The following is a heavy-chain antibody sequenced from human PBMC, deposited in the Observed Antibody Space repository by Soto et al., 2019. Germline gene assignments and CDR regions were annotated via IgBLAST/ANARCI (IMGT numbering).Heavy chain of an antibody. J-gene: IGHJ4*02. CDR3: ARLLRYDILTGYPVRTFDY. V-gene: IGHV4-59*08. Sequence: SETLSLTCTVSGGSISSYYWSWIRQPPGKGLEWIGYIYYSGGTNYNPSLKSRVTISVDTSKNQFSLKLSSVTAADTAVYYCARLLRYDILTGYPVRTFDYWGQGTLVTVSS. D-gene: IGHD3-9*01. CDR2: IYYSGGT. CDR1: GGSISSYY.